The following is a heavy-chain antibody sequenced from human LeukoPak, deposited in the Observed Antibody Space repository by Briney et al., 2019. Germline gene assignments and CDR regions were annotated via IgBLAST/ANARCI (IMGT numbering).Heavy chain of an antibody. J-gene: IGHJ5*02. CDR3: ARTGYCSSTSCFIHSSLNWFDP. Sequence: GGSLRLSCAASGFTFSSYSMNWVRQAPGKGLEWVSSISSSSYIYYADSVKGRFTISRDNAKNSLYLQMNSLRAEDTAVYYCARTGYCSSTSCFIHSSLNWFDPWGQGTLVTVSS. V-gene: IGHV3-21*01. CDR1: GFTFSSYS. D-gene: IGHD2-2*01. CDR2: ISSSSYI.